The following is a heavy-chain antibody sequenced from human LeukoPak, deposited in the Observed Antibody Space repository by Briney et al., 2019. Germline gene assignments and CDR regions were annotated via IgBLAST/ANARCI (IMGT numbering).Heavy chain of an antibody. V-gene: IGHV3-21*01. CDR3: ARDMRFFDY. CDR2: ISSSSSYI. J-gene: IGHJ4*02. CDR1: GFTFSNAW. D-gene: IGHD3-16*01. Sequence: GGSLRLSCAASGFTFSNAWMSWVRQAPGKGLEWVSSISSSSSYIYYADSVKGRFTISRDNAKNSLYLQMNSLRAEDTAVYYCARDMRFFDYWGQGTLVTVSS.